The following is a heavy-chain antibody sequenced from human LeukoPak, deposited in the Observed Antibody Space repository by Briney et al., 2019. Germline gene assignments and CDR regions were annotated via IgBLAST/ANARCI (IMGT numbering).Heavy chain of an antibody. CDR2: MYYSGSA. D-gene: IGHD3-10*01. V-gene: IGHV4-39*01. J-gene: IGHJ4*02. Sequence: PSETLSLTCTVSNGSITSGTYYWGWTRQPPGKGLEWIASMYYSGSAYYDASLKSRVTLSVDTSKNQFSLKLTSVTAADTAVYYCVRQDYYGSGITDYWGQGALVTVSS. CDR3: VRQDYYGSGITDY. CDR1: NGSITSGTYY.